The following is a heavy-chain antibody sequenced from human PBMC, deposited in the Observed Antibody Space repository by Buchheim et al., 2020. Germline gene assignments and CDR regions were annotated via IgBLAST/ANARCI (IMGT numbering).Heavy chain of an antibody. CDR3: AIGSSYYYFWSGYYSGWFDP. J-gene: IGHJ5*02. CDR2: TYHSGST. V-gene: IGHV4-30-2*01. CDR1: GGSISSGGYS. Sequence: QLQLQESGSGLVKPSQTLSLTCAVSGGSISSGGYSWSWIRQPPGKGLEWIGYTYHSGSTYYNPSLKSRVTISVDRSKNQFSLKLSSVTAAYTAVYYCAIGSSYYYFWSGYYSGWFDPWGQGTL. D-gene: IGHD3-3*01.